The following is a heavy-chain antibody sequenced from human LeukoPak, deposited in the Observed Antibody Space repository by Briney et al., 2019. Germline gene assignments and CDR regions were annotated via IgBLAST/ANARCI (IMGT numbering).Heavy chain of an antibody. CDR2: INHSGGT. D-gene: IGHD6-6*01. V-gene: IGHV4-34*01. J-gene: IGHJ6*03. CDR1: GGSFSGYY. Sequence: PSETLSLTCAVYGGSFSGYYWSWIRQPPGKGLEWIGEINHSGGTNYNPSLKSRVTISVDTSKNQFSLKLSSVTAADTAVYYCARQNSSSSSGSYMDVWGKGTTVTVSS. CDR3: ARQNSSSSSGSYMDV.